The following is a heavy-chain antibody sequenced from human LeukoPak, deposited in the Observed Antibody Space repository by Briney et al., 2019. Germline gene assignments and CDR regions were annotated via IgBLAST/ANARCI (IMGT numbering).Heavy chain of an antibody. CDR2: IRSKAYGGTT. D-gene: IGHD2-21*02. V-gene: IGHV3-49*04. Sequence: GSLRLPFTALGFRTCDSALNWGRPASGNGLGGVGFIRSKAYGGTTEYAASVKGRFTISRDDSKSIAYLQMNSLKTEDTAVYYCTRAYCGGDCYFQHWGQGTLVTVSS. CDR3: TRAYCGGDCYFQH. CDR1: GFRTCDSA. J-gene: IGHJ1*01.